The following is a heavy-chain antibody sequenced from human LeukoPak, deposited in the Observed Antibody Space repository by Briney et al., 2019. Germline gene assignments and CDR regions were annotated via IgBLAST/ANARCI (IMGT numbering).Heavy chain of an antibody. J-gene: IGHJ4*02. D-gene: IGHD3-3*01. CDR2: IYYSGST. Sequence: SETLSLTCTVSGGSISSYYWSWIRQPPGKGLEWIGYIYYSGSTNYNPSLKSRVTISVDTSKNQFSLKLSSVTAADTAVYYCARSTRSDIEFGVVISPLDYWGQGTLVTVSS. V-gene: IGHV4-59*08. CDR3: ARSTRSDIEFGVVISPLDY. CDR1: GGSISSYY.